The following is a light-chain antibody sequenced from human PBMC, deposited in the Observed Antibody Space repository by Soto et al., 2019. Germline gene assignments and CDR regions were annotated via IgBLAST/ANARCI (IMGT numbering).Light chain of an antibody. J-gene: IGKJ5*01. V-gene: IGKV3-15*01. CDR3: QHLNGYPIT. Sequence: EIVMTQSPATLSVSPGERATLSCRASQSVSSYLAWYQRKPGQAPRLLIYGASTRATGIPARFSGSGSGTEFILTISSLQPEDFATYYCQHLNGYPITFGQGTRLEI. CDR2: GAS. CDR1: QSVSSY.